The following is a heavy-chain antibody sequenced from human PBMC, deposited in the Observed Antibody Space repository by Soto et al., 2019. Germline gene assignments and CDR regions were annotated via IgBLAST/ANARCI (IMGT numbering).Heavy chain of an antibody. CDR2: ISGSGGST. J-gene: IGHJ6*02. CDR1: GFTFSSYA. CDR3: AKSYVDTAMVPSRATDYYYYYYGMDV. Sequence: PGGSLRLSCAASGFTFSSYAMSWVRQAPGKGLEWVSAISGSGGSTYYADSVKGRFTISRDNSKNTLYLQMNSLRAEDTAVYYCAKSYVDTAMVPSRATDYYYYYYGMDVWGQGTTVTVSS. V-gene: IGHV3-23*01. D-gene: IGHD5-18*01.